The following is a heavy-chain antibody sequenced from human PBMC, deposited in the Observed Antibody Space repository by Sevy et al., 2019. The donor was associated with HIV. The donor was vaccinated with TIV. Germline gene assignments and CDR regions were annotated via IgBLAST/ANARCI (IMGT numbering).Heavy chain of an antibody. CDR3: AKGCSSSSTYNFDY. CDR2: ISGTGGST. V-gene: IGHV3-23*01. D-gene: IGHD6-6*01. J-gene: IGHJ4*02. CDR1: GFTFNTYA. Sequence: GGSLRLSCAASGFTFNTYAMSWVRQAPGKGLEWVSAISGTGGSTYYTDSVKGRFTISRDNSKNTLYLQMNSLRAEHTAVYYCAKGCSSSSTYNFDYWGQGTLVTVSS.